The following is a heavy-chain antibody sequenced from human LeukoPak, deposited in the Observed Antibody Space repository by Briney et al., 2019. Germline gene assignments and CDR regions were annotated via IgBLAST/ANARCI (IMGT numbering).Heavy chain of an antibody. V-gene: IGHV4-38-2*02. CDR2: IYHSGST. CDR3: ASQSLESSFDP. CDR1: GYSISSGYY. J-gene: IGHJ5*02. Sequence: SETLSLTCTVSGYSISSGYYWGWIRQPPGKGLEWIGSIYHSGSTYYNPSLKSRVTISVDTSKNQFSLKLSSVTAADTAVYCCASQSLESSFDPWGQGTLVTVSS.